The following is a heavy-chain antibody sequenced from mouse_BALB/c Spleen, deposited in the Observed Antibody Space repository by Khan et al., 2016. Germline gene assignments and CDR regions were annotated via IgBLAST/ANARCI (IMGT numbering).Heavy chain of an antibody. V-gene: IGHV9-3-1*01. CDR2: INTYTGEP. J-gene: IGHJ1*01. CDR3: ARGKVRRGYFDV. CDR1: GYTFTNYG. D-gene: IGHD2-14*01. Sequence: QIQLVQSGPELKKPGETVKISCKASGYTFTNYGMNWVKQAPGKGLKWMGWINTYTGEPTYADDFKGRFAFSLETSASTAYLQINNPKNEDTATYFCARGKVRRGYFDVWGAGTTVTVSS.